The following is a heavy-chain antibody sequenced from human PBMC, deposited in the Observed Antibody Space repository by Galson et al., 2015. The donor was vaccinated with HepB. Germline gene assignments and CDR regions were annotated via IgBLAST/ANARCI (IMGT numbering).Heavy chain of an antibody. CDR2: IKSKTDGGTT. CDR3: STDRIFGVPNDY. V-gene: IGHV3-15*01. J-gene: IGHJ4*02. CDR1: RFTFNDAW. D-gene: IGHD3-3*01. Sequence: SLRLSCAASRFTFNDAWMSWVRQAPGKGLEWVGRIKSKTDGGTTAYAAPVKGRFTISRDDFRNTLYLQMNSLKTEDTAVYYCSTDRIFGVPNDYWGQGTLVTVSS.